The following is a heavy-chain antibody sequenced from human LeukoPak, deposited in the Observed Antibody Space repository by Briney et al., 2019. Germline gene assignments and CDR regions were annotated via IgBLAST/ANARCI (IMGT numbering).Heavy chain of an antibody. Sequence: PGRSLRLSCAASGFTFSSYGMHWVRQAPGKGLEWVAVKWYDGSNKYYADSVKGRFTISRDNSKNTLYLQMNSLRAEDTAVYYCAKGGGDDTYFDYWGQGTLVTVSS. CDR3: AKGGGDDTYFDY. D-gene: IGHD2-21*02. V-gene: IGHV3-33*06. CDR1: GFTFSSYG. J-gene: IGHJ4*02. CDR2: KWYDGSNK.